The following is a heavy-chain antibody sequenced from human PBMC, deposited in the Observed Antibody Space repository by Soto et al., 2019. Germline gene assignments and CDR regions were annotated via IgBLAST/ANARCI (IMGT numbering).Heavy chain of an antibody. Sequence: GGSLRLSCAASGFTFSTYWMSGVRQAPGKGLEWVPNIKQDGSERYYVDSVKGRFTISRDNAKNSLYLQMKSLRAEDTAVYYCARDSGKSDYWGQGTLVTVSS. J-gene: IGHJ4*02. CDR1: GFTFSTYW. V-gene: IGHV3-7*01. CDR2: IKQDGSER. D-gene: IGHD1-1*01. CDR3: ARDSGKSDY.